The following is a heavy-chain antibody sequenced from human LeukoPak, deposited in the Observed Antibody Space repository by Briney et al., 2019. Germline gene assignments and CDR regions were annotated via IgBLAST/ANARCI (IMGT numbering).Heavy chain of an antibody. CDR1: GGSFSGYY. Sequence: SETLSLTCAVYGGSFSGYYWSWIRQPPGKGLEWIGEINHSGSTNYNPSLKSQVTISVDTSKNQFSLKLSSVTAADTAVYYCARGVSVTTVIHYYYYMDVWGKGTTVTVSS. J-gene: IGHJ6*03. CDR2: INHSGST. CDR3: ARGVSVTTVIHYYYYMDV. D-gene: IGHD4-11*01. V-gene: IGHV4-34*01.